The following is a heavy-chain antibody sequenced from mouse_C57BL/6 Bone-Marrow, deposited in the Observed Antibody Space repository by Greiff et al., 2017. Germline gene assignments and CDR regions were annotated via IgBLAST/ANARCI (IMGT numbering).Heavy chain of an antibody. V-gene: IGHV1-69*01. CDR3: ARQEGSDGNDVWFAY. CDR2: IDPSDSYT. Sequence: QVQLQQPGAELVMPGASVKLSCKASGYTFTSYWMHWVKQRPGQGLEWIGEIDPSDSYTNYNQKFKGKSTLTVDKSSSTAYMQLSSLTSEDSAVYYCARQEGSDGNDVWFAYWGQGTLVTVSA. D-gene: IGHD2-2*01. J-gene: IGHJ3*01. CDR1: GYTFTSYW.